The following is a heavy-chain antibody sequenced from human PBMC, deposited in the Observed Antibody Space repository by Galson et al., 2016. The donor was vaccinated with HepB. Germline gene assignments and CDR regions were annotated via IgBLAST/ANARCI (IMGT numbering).Heavy chain of an antibody. V-gene: IGHV3-48*02. J-gene: IGHJ4*02. CDR1: GFTFTSYS. Sequence: SLRLSCAASGFTFTSYSMNWVRQVPGKGLEWVSYIGSSPGTVYYADSVKGRFTISRDNAKNSLYLQMNSLRDEDTAVYYCARDPLGYSYALVCYFDYWGQGTLVTVSS. CDR3: ARDPLGYSYALVCYFDY. D-gene: IGHD5-18*01. CDR2: IGSSPGTV.